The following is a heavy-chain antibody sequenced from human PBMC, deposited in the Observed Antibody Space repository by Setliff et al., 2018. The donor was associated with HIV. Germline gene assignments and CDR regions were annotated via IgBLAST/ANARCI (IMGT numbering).Heavy chain of an antibody. V-gene: IGHV1-46*01. CDR2: INCNDGSS. D-gene: IGHD6-13*01. J-gene: IGHJ4*02. Sequence: ASVKVSCKASGYTFTSYYMHWVRQAPGQGLEWMGIINCNDGSSTYAQKFQGRVTMTRDTSTTTVYMELSSLRSADTAIYYCARRGYSDFWGQGTLVTVSS. CDR1: GYTFTSYY. CDR3: ARRGYSDF.